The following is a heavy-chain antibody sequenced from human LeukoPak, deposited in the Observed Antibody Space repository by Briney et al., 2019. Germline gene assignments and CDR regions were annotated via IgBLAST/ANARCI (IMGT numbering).Heavy chain of an antibody. CDR2: INVYNSKT. V-gene: IGHV1-18*01. CDR3: ASRSGTNPYYFDY. Sequence: AASVKVSCRASGYSFRDFGIGWVRQAPGRGLEWMGWINVYNSKTNSAEKVQGRVTMTTDTSTSTVYMELRSLRSDDTAVYYCASRSGTNPYYFDYWGQGTLVTVSS. CDR1: GYSFRDFG. J-gene: IGHJ4*02. D-gene: IGHD1-26*01.